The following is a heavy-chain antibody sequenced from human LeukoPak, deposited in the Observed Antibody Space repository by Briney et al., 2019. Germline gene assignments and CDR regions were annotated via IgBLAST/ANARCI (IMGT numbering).Heavy chain of an antibody. D-gene: IGHD3-10*01. V-gene: IGHV1-2*02. CDR1: GGTFSSYA. CDR3: ARGRSDYYLDS. J-gene: IGHJ4*02. CDR2: IYPDSGGT. Sequence: ASVKVSCKASGGTFSSYAISWVRQAPGQGLEWMGWIYPDSGGTNYAQKFQGRVTMTRDTSISTAYMGLSRLTSDDTAVYYCARGRSDYYLDSWGQGTLVTVSS.